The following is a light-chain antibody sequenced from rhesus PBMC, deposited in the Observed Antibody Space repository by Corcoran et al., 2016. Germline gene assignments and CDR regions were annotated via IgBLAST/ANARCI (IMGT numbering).Light chain of an antibody. CDR1: SSDVGGYNY. J-gene: IGLJ6*01. V-gene: IGLV2S7*01. CDR2: GVS. Sequence: QAAPTQPPSVSGSPGQSVTISCTGTSSDVGGYNYVSWYQQHPGKAPKLMIYGVSKRPSGVSDRFSGSKSGNTASLTISGLQAEDEADYYCCSYTTSSTDVFGSGTKLTV. CDR3: CSYTTSSTDV.